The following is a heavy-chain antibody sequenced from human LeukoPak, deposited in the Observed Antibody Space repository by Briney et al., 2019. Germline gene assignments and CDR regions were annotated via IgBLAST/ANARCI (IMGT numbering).Heavy chain of an antibody. J-gene: IGHJ4*02. Sequence: SETLSLTCAVYGGSFSGYYWSWIRQPPGKGLEWIGEINHSGSTNYNPSLRSRVTISVDTSKNQFSLKLSSVTAADTAVYYCARGITLDYWGQGTLVTVSS. CDR3: ARGITLDY. D-gene: IGHD3-16*01. V-gene: IGHV4-34*01. CDR1: GGSFSGYY. CDR2: INHSGST.